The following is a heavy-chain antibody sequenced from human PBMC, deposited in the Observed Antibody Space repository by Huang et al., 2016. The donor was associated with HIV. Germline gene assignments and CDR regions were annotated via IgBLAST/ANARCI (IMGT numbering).Heavy chain of an antibody. CDR3: ARPLLGYSNGYYFDY. Sequence: EVQLVQSGAEVKKPGESLKISCKGSGFIFTNYWIGWVRQLPGKGLEWMGIIDPGDSDTTYSPSFRGQVTISADKSINTAYLQWNSLKASDSAMYYCARPLLGYSNGYYFDYWGQGTLVTVSS. D-gene: IGHD5-18*01. V-gene: IGHV5-51*03. CDR1: GFIFTNYW. J-gene: IGHJ4*02. CDR2: IDPGDSDT.